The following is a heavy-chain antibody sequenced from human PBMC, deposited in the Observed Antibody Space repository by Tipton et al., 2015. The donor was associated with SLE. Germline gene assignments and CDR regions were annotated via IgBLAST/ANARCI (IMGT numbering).Heavy chain of an antibody. Sequence: TLSLTCVVYGGSFSGHTWTWVRQPPGQGLEWIGDINHSGGTNYTPSLKSRVTISVDTSKSQFSLKLSSVTAADTAVYYCARVGAGIGIYWYFDLWGRGTLVTVSP. D-gene: IGHD1-26*01. CDR3: ARVGAGIGIYWYFDL. CDR1: GGSFSGHT. CDR2: INHSGGT. J-gene: IGHJ2*01. V-gene: IGHV4-34*01.